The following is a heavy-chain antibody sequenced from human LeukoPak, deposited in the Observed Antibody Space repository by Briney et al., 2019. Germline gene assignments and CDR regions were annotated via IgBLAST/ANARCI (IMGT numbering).Heavy chain of an antibody. CDR1: GGSISSYY. CDR3: ARHCGGDCYSHLGEYFDH. Sequence: SETPSLTCTVSGGSISSYYWSWIRQPPGKGLEWIGYIYYSGSTNYNPSLKSRVTISVDTSKNQFSLKLSSVTAADTAVYYCARHCGGDCYSHLGEYFDHWGQGTLVTVSS. CDR2: IYYSGST. J-gene: IGHJ4*02. V-gene: IGHV4-59*08. D-gene: IGHD2-21*02.